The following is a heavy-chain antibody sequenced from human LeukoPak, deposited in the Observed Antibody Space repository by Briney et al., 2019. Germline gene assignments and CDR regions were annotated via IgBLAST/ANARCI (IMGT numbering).Heavy chain of an antibody. D-gene: IGHD2-2*02. CDR1: GYTFTSYY. J-gene: IGHJ4*02. CDR3: ARVPDCSSTSCYTFDY. CDR2: INPSGGST. Sequence: ASVKVSCKASGYTFTSYYMHWVRQAPGQGLEWMGIINPSGGSTSYAQKFQGRVTMTRDMSTSTVYMELSSLRSEDTAVYYCARVPDCSSTSCYTFDYWGQGTLATVSS. V-gene: IGHV1-46*01.